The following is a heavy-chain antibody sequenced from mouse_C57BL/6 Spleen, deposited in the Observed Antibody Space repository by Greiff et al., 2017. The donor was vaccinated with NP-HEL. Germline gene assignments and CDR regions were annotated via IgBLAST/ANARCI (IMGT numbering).Heavy chain of an antibody. J-gene: IGHJ3*01. CDR2: IDPENGDT. V-gene: IGHV14-4*01. D-gene: IGHD2-4*01. Sequence: EVQLQQSGAELVRPGASVKLSCTASGFNIKDDYMHWVKQRPEQGLEWIGWIDPENGDTEYASQFQGKATITADTSSNTAYLQLSSLTSEDTAVYYCTLYDYDGAYWGQGTLVTVSA. CDR1: GFNIKDDY. CDR3: TLYDYDGAY.